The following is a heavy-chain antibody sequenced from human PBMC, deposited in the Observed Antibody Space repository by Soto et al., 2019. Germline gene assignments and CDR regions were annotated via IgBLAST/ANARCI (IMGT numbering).Heavy chain of an antibody. CDR2: IKSKTDGGTT. CDR3: TTDSYTTIIIVRFDY. Sequence: GGSLRLSCAASGFTFSNAWINWVRQAPGKGLEWVGRIKSKTDGGTTDFAAPVKGRFAISRDDSNNMVYLQMNSLKIEDTAVYYCTTDSYTTIIIVRFDYWGHGTLVTVSS. J-gene: IGHJ4*01. CDR1: GFTFSNAW. D-gene: IGHD3-22*01. V-gene: IGHV3-15*07.